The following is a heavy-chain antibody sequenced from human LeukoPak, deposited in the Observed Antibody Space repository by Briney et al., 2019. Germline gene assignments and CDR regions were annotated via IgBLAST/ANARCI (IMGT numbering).Heavy chain of an antibody. CDR2: INPNSGGT. V-gene: IGHV1-2*02. CDR1: GGTFTGYY. D-gene: IGHD3-22*01. CDR3: AGGRYYDSSGYYPGYYYYGMDV. Sequence: VASVKVSCKASGGTFTGYYMHWVRQAPGQGLEWMGWINPNSGGTNYAQKFQGRVTMTRDTSISTAYMELSRLRSEDTAVYYCAGGRYYDSSGYYPGYYYYGMDVWGQGTTVTVSS. J-gene: IGHJ6*02.